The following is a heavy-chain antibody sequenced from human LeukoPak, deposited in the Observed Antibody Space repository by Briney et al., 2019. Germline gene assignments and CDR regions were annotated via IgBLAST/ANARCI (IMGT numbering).Heavy chain of an antibody. CDR2: IKQDGSEM. D-gene: IGHD4-17*01. CDR3: ARLPYGDARYFDY. Sequence: GGSLRLSCAASGFTFSSYAMSWVRQAPGKGLEWVANIKQDGSEMYYVDSVKGRFTISRDNAKSSLYLHMNSLSAEDTAVYYCARLPYGDARYFDYWGQGTLVTVSS. CDR1: GFTFSSYA. V-gene: IGHV3-7*01. J-gene: IGHJ4*02.